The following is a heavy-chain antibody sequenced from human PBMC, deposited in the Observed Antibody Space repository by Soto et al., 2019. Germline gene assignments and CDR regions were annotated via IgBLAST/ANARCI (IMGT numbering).Heavy chain of an antibody. CDR2: IYYSGST. D-gene: IGHD3-22*01. CDR1: GGSISSYY. CDR3: ARGWVIDSNYGMDV. Sequence: PXETLSLTCPVSGGSISSYYWSWIRQPPGKGLEWIGYIYYSGSTNYNPSLKSRVTISVDTSKNQFSLKLSSVTAADTDVYYCARGWVIDSNYGMDVWGQGTKVTVYS. V-gene: IGHV4-59*01. J-gene: IGHJ6*02.